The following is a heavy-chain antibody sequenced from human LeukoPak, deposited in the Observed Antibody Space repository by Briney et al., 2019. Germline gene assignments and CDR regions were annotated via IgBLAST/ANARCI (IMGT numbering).Heavy chain of an antibody. D-gene: IGHD2-2*01. V-gene: IGHV3-48*03. CDR3: ARGNQLACYFDY. J-gene: IGHJ4*02. CDR2: ISSSGGTI. Sequence: PRGSRRLSCAASGFTFSSYEMNWVCQAPGKGLEWVSYISSSGGTIYYADSVKGRFTISRDNAKNSLYLQMNSLRAEDTAVYYCARGNQLACYFDYWDQGTLGTVTS. CDR1: GFTFSSYE.